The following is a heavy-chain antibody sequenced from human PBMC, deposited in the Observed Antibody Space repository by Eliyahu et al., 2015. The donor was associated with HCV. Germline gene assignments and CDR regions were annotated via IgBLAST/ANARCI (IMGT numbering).Heavy chain of an antibody. J-gene: IGHJ1*01. CDR1: GGSFXGXY. D-gene: IGHD6-19*01. CDR3: ARWGVAVADKYFQH. Sequence: QVQLQQWGAGLLKPSETLSLTCAVXGGSFXGXYWSWIRQPPGKGLEWIGEINHSGSTNYNPSLKSRVTISVXTSKNQFSLKLSSVTAADTAVYYCARWGVAVADKYFQHWGQGTLVTVSS. V-gene: IGHV4-34*01. CDR2: INHSGST.